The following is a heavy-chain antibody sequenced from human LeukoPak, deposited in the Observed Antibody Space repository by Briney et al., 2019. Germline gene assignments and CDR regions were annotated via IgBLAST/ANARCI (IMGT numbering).Heavy chain of an antibody. D-gene: IGHD3-9*01. V-gene: IGHV3-21*01. CDR3: ASDDILTGSDY. J-gene: IGHJ4*02. Sequence: GGSLRLSCAASGFTFSSYSMNWVRQAPGKGLEWVSSISSSSSYIYYADSVKGRFTISRDNAKNTLYLQMNSLRAEDTAVYYCASDDILTGSDYWGQGTLVTVSS. CDR1: GFTFSSYS. CDR2: ISSSSSYI.